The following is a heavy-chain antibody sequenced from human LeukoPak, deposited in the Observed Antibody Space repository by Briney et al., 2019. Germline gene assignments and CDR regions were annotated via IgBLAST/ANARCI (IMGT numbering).Heavy chain of an antibody. D-gene: IGHD6-13*01. V-gene: IGHV5-10-1*01. J-gene: IGHJ6*02. CDR1: GYSFTSYW. CDR3: ARHGIAAPRSYYYGMDV. CDR2: IDPSDSYT. Sequence: GKSLKISCKGSGYSFTSYWISWVRQVPGKGLEWMGRIDPSDSYTNYSPSFQSLVTISADKSISTAYLQWSSLKASDTAMYYCARHGIAAPRSYYYGMDVWGQGTTVTVSS.